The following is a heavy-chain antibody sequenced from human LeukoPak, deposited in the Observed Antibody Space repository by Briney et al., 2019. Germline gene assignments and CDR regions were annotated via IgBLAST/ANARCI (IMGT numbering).Heavy chain of an antibody. J-gene: IGHJ6*02. D-gene: IGHD3-10*01. CDR3: ARAYSGAYYGSSLSIYYYGMDV. CDR1: GGTFSSYA. Sequence: GASVKVSCKAPGGTFSSYAISWVRQAPGQGLEWMGGIIPIFGTANYAQKFQGRVTITADESTSTAYMELSSLRSEDTAVYYCARAYSGAYYGSSLSIYYYGMDVWGQGTTVTVSS. CDR2: IIPIFGTA. V-gene: IGHV1-69*13.